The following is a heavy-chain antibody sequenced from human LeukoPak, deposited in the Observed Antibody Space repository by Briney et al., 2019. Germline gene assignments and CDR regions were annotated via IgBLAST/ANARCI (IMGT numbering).Heavy chain of an antibody. CDR2: ISSSSSYI. J-gene: IGHJ4*02. CDR3: AKVRGVISPPFDY. D-gene: IGHD3-10*01. Sequence: GGSLRLSCAASGFTFSSYSMNWVRQAPGKGLEWVSSISSSSSYIYYADSVKGRFTISRDNAKNSLYLQMNSLRAEDTAVYYCAKVRGVISPPFDYWGQETLVTVSS. V-gene: IGHV3-21*01. CDR1: GFTFSSYS.